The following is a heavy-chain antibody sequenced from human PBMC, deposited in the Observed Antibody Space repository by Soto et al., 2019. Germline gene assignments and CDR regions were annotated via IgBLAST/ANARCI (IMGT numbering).Heavy chain of an antibody. CDR1: GGSFSGYY. D-gene: IGHD3-10*01. V-gene: IGHV4-34*01. Sequence: QVQLQQWGAGLLKPSETPSLTCAVYGGSFSGYYWSWIRQPPGKGLEWIGEINHSGSTNYNPSLKSRVTISVDTSKNQFSLKLSSVTAADTAVYYCARAPSGVATTLIDYWGQGTLVTVSS. J-gene: IGHJ4*02. CDR3: ARAPSGVATTLIDY. CDR2: INHSGST.